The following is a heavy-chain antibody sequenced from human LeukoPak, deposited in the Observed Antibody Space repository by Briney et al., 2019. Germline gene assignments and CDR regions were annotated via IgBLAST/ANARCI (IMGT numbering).Heavy chain of an antibody. CDR2: INHSGST. Sequence: PSETLSLTCAVYGGSFSGYYWRWLRQPPGKGLEWIGEINHSGSTNYNPSLKSRVTISVDTSKSQFSLKLSSVTAADTAVYYCARGRGDWPTDYWGQGTLVTVSS. J-gene: IGHJ4*02. D-gene: IGHD3-9*01. CDR3: ARGRGDWPTDY. CDR1: GGSFSGYY. V-gene: IGHV4-34*01.